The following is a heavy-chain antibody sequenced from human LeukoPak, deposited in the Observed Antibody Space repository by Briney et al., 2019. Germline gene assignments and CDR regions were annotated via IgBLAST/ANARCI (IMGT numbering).Heavy chain of an antibody. Sequence: GGSLRLSCEASGFTVSSNYMSWVRQAPGKGLEWVSFIYSGGSTYYADSVKGRFTISRDNSKNTLYLQMNSLRAEDTAVYYCARDAHYDILTGYEYYFDYWGQGTLVTVSS. V-gene: IGHV3-66*01. CDR3: ARDAHYDILTGYEYYFDY. D-gene: IGHD3-9*01. J-gene: IGHJ4*02. CDR1: GFTVSSNY. CDR2: IYSGGST.